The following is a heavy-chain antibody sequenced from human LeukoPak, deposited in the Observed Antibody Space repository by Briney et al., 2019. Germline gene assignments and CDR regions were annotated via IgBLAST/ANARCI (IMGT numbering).Heavy chain of an antibody. Sequence: GGSLRLSCAASGFTFSSYWMSWVRQAPGKGLEWVANIKQDGSEKYYVDSVKGRFTISRDNAENSLYLQMNSLRAEDTAVYYCARESGRWELLGAVGYYFDYWGQGTLVTVSS. V-gene: IGHV3-7*01. CDR1: GFTFSSYW. J-gene: IGHJ4*02. D-gene: IGHD1-26*01. CDR2: IKQDGSEK. CDR3: ARESGRWELLGAVGYYFDY.